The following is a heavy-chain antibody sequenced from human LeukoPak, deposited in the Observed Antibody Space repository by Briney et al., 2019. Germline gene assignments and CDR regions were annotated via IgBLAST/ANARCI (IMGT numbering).Heavy chain of an antibody. D-gene: IGHD3-22*01. Sequence: GASVKVSCKASGYTFTSYYMHWVRQAPGQGLEWMGIINPSGGSTSYAQKFQGRVTMTRDTSTSTVYMELSSLRSEDTAVYYCARAKLYYYDSSGYYLGYWGQGTLVTVSS. V-gene: IGHV1-46*01. CDR3: ARAKLYYYDSSGYYLGY. J-gene: IGHJ4*02. CDR2: INPSGGST. CDR1: GYTFTSYY.